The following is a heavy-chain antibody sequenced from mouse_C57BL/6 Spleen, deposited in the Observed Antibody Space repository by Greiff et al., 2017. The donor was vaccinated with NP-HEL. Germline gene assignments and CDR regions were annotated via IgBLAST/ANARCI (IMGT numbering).Heavy chain of an antibody. Sequence: VQLQQSGPGLVQPSQSLSITCTVSGFSLTSYGVHWVRQSPGKGLEWLGVIWSGGSTDYNAAFISRLSISKDNSKSQVFFKMNSLQADDTAIYYCATYYGSSYAIDYWGKGTSVTVSS. CDR2: IWSGGST. CDR3: ATYYGSSYAIDY. CDR1: GFSLTSYG. J-gene: IGHJ4*01. V-gene: IGHV2-2*01. D-gene: IGHD1-1*01.